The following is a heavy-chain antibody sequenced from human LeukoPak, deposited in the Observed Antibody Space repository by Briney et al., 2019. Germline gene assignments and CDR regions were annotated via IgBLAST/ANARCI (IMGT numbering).Heavy chain of an antibody. V-gene: IGHV3-23*01. CDR1: GFTFSSYA. J-gene: IGHJ5*02. CDR2: ISGSGGST. Sequence: GGSLRLSCAASGFTFSSYAMSWVRQAPGEGLEWVSAISGSGGSTYYADSVKGRFTISRDNSKNTLYLQMNSLRAEDTAVYYCAKDPVGGNWFDPWGQGTLVTVSS. CDR3: AKDPVGGNWFDP.